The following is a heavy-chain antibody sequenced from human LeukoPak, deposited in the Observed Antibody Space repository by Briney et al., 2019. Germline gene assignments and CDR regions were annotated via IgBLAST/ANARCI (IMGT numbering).Heavy chain of an antibody. Sequence: GASVKVSCKASGYTFTGYYMHWVRQAPGQVLEWMGWINPNSGGTNYAQKFEARVTMNRDTAISTAYMELSRLRFDDTAVYYCARSPDILTGEKFDYWGQGTLVTVSS. CDR1: GYTFTGYY. D-gene: IGHD3-9*01. J-gene: IGHJ4*02. CDR3: ARSPDILTGEKFDY. V-gene: IGHV1-2*02. CDR2: INPNSGGT.